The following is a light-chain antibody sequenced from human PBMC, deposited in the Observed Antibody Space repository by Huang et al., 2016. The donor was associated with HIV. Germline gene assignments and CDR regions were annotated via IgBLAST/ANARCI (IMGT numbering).Light chain of an antibody. CDR2: GAS. V-gene: IGKV3-15*01. CDR1: QSVGYT. Sequence: EIVMRQSPATLSMSPGERATLACRASQSVGYTLAWYQQRPGQAPRLLIYGASTRAPGVPARFSGSGSGTEFTLTISSLQSEDFAVYFCQQYHDWPPITFGQGTRLEIK. J-gene: IGKJ5*01. CDR3: QQYHDWPPIT.